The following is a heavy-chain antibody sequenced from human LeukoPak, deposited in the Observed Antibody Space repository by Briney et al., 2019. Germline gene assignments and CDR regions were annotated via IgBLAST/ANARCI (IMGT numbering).Heavy chain of an antibody. J-gene: IGHJ4*02. CDR1: GYTFTGYY. CDR3: ARVIPWGSGSYYNRYYFDY. CDR2: INPNSGGT. V-gene: IGHV1-2*02. D-gene: IGHD3-10*01. Sequence: ASVKVSCKASGYTFTGYYMHWVRQAPGQGLEWMGWINPNSGGTNCAQKFQGRVTMTRDTSISTAYMELSRLRSDDTAVYYCARVIPWGSGSYYNRYYFDYWGQGTLVTVSS.